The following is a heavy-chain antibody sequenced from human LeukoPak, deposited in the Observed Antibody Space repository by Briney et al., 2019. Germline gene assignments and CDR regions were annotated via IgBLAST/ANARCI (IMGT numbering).Heavy chain of an antibody. Sequence: ASVKVSCKASGFTFIGYYIHWVRQAPGQGLEWMGWINPNSGDTNYAQKFQGRVTMTRDTSISTAYLDLSRLRSDDTAVYYCARGKAWNYYDSAFHWGQGTLITVSS. D-gene: IGHD3-22*01. V-gene: IGHV1-2*02. CDR3: ARGKAWNYYDSAFH. CDR1: GFTFIGYY. J-gene: IGHJ4*02. CDR2: INPNSGDT.